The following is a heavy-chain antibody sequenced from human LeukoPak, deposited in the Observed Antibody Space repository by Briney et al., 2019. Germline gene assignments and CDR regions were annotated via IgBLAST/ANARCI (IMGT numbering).Heavy chain of an antibody. CDR3: AKDLTGTYGFDF. Sequence: GGSLRLSCAASGFTVSSNYMSWVRQAPGKGLEWVSVIYSGGSTYYADSVKGRFTIFRDNSKNTLYLQMNSLRAEDTAVYYCAKDLTGTYGFDFWGQGTMVTVSS. D-gene: IGHD7-27*01. J-gene: IGHJ3*01. CDR1: GFTVSSNY. V-gene: IGHV3-53*01. CDR2: IYSGGST.